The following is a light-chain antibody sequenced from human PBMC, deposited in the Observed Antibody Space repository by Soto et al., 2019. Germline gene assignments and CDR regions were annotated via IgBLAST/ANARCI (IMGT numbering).Light chain of an antibody. J-gene: IGLJ2*01. CDR3: SSYAGTSNLV. CDR2: DVT. CDR1: SNDIGGHNY. V-gene: IGLV2-8*01. Sequence: QSVLPQPPPASGSPGQSVTISCTGSSNDIGGHNYVSWYQQHPGRAPKLMIYDVTKRPSGVPDRFTGSRSGNTASLTVSGLQADDEADYYCSSYAGTSNLVFGGGTKVTVL.